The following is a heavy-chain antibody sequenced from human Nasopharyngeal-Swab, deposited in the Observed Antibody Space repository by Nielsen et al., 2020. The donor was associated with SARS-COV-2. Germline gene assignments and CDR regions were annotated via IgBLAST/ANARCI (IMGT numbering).Heavy chain of an antibody. V-gene: IGHV3-9*01. J-gene: IGHJ5*02. CDR1: GFTLHYYA. CDR2: ISWNSGSI. Sequence: SLKIFCAAFGFTLHYYAMHWVRQAPGKGLEWVSGISWNSGSIGYADSAKGRFTISRDNAKNSLYLQMNSLRAEDTALYYCAKDYHYDFGTNWFDPWGQGTLVTVSS. D-gene: IGHD3-3*01. CDR3: AKDYHYDFGTNWFDP.